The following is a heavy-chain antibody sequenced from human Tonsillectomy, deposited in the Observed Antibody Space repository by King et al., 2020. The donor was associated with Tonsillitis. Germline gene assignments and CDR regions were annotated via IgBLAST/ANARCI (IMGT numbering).Heavy chain of an antibody. CDR1: GGSINSGGYF. Sequence: QLQESGPGLVKPSQTLSLTCTVSGGSINSGGYFWSWIRQHPEKGLEWIGYIDYSGSTYYNPSLKSLVTISVDTSKNQFSLKLSSVTAADTAVYFCARGGTAYFDPWGQGTLVTVSS. CDR2: IDYSGST. J-gene: IGHJ5*02. V-gene: IGHV4-31*01. CDR3: ARGGTAYFDP. D-gene: IGHD2-15*01.